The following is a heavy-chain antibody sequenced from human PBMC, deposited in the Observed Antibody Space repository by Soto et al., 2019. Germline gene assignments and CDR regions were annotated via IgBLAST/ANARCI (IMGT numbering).Heavy chain of an antibody. V-gene: IGHV1-46*01. D-gene: IGHD1-1*01. CDR3: ARGLSRNSYRRYNWFDP. Sequence: GASVKVSCKASGYTFTSYYMHWVRQAPGQGLEWMGIINPSGGSASYAQKFQGRVTMTRDTSTSTVYMELSSVTAADTAVYYCARGLSRNSYRRYNWFDPWGQGTLVTVSS. J-gene: IGHJ5*02. CDR1: GYTFTSYY. CDR2: INPSGGSA.